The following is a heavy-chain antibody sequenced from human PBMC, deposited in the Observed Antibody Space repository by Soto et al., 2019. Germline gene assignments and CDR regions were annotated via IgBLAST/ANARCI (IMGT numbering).Heavy chain of an antibody. CDR3: ARSRTYYDFWSGYPGLDY. D-gene: IGHD3-3*01. J-gene: IGHJ4*02. V-gene: IGHV1-3*01. CDR1: GYTFTSYA. Sequence: ASVKVSCTASGYTFTSYAMHWVRQAPGQRLEWMGWINAGNGNTKYSQKFQGRVTITRDTSASTAYMELSSLRSEDTAVYYCARSRTYYDFWSGYPGLDYWGQGTLVTAPQ. CDR2: INAGNGNT.